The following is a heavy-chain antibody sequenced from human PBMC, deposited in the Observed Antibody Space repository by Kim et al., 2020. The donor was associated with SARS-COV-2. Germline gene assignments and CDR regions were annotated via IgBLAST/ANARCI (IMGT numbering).Heavy chain of an antibody. CDR3: AKINKVTTVVTPPPGVDFDY. CDR2: ISGSGGST. D-gene: IGHD4-17*01. Sequence: GGSLRLSCAASGFTFSSYAMSWVRQAPGKGLEWVSAISGSGGSTYYADSVKGRFTISRDNSKNTLYLQMNSLRAEDTAVYYCAKINKVTTVVTPPPGVDFDYWGQGTLVTVSS. CDR1: GFTFSSYA. J-gene: IGHJ4*02. V-gene: IGHV3-23*01.